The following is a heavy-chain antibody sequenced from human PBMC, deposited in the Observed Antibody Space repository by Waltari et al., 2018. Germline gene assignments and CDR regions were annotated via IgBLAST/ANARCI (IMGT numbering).Heavy chain of an antibody. V-gene: IGHV3-23*01. CDR1: GFTFSSYA. CDR2: ISGGGENT. CDR3: AKGGTVTIPDY. Sequence: EVQLLESGGGLVQPGGSLRLSCAASGFTFSSYAMSWVRQAPGKGLEVVSAISGGGENTYYADSVKGRLTISRDNSKNTLYLQMNSLRAEDTAVYYCAKGGTVTIPDYWGQGTLVTVSS. J-gene: IGHJ4*02. D-gene: IGHD4-17*01.